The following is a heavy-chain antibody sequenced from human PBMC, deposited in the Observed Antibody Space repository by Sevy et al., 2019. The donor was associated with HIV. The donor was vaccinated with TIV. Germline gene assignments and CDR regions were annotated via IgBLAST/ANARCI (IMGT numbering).Heavy chain of an antibody. V-gene: IGHV3-15*01. CDR2: IKGKIYDGTI. D-gene: IGHD6-13*01. CDR3: TTASWSQEDYYNY. Sequence: GGSQRLSCAASGFTFSNAWMSWVRQAPGKGLEWVGRIKGKIYDGTIDYAAPVKGRFSISRDDSKNTLYLQMNSLKTEDTAVYYCTTASWSQEDYYNYWGQGTLVTVSS. J-gene: IGHJ4*02. CDR1: GFTFSNAW.